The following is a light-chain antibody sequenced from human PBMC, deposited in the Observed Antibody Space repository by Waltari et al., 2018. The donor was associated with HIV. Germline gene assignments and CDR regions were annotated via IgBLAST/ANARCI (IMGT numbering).Light chain of an antibody. CDR1: PSINNS. CDR3: QQTFTTPRCS. V-gene: IGKV1-39*01. CDR2: AMS. Sequence: DILMTQSPPSLAASVGDNITITWRSGPSINNSLNWYHHKPGRSPKVIIYAMSTLQSGVPSRFSGDGSGAEITLTISGLQPEDFATYYCQQTFTTPRCSIAQGTKLEV. J-gene: IGKJ2*02.